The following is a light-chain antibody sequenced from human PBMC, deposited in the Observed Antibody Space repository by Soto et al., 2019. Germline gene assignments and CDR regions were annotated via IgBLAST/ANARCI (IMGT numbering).Light chain of an antibody. CDR3: QQDSTSSPRYT. Sequence: EIVLTQSPGTLSLSPGERATLFCRASQSVSSNFLAWYQQKPGQAPRLLIYNASRRAAGIPDRFSGSGSGTDFTLTISRLEPEDFAVYYCQQDSTSSPRYTFGQGTKLEIK. CDR1: QSVSSNF. CDR2: NAS. V-gene: IGKV3-20*01. J-gene: IGKJ2*01.